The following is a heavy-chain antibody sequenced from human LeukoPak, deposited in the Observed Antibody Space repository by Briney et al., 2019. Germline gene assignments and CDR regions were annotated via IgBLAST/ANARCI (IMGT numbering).Heavy chain of an antibody. Sequence: GGSLRLSCAASGFTFSSYGMHWVRQAPGKGLEWVAVISYDGSNKYYADSVKGRFTISRDNSKNTLYLQMNSLRAEDTAVYYCARVAVVPAAYFDYWGQGTLVTVSS. CDR3: ARVAVVPAAYFDY. J-gene: IGHJ4*02. CDR2: ISYDGSNK. V-gene: IGHV3-30*03. D-gene: IGHD2-2*01. CDR1: GFTFSSYG.